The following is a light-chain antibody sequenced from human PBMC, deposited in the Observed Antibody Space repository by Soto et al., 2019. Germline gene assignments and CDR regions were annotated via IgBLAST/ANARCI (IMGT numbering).Light chain of an antibody. V-gene: IGLV3-21*02. Sequence: SYELTQPPSVSVAPGQTARITCGGDNIGSKSVHWYQQKPGQAPVLVVYDGSDRPSGIPERLSGSNSGNTATLTISRVEAGDEADYYCQVWDNRSDHVVFGGGTKLT. J-gene: IGLJ3*02. CDR3: QVWDNRSDHVV. CDR1: NIGSKS. CDR2: DGS.